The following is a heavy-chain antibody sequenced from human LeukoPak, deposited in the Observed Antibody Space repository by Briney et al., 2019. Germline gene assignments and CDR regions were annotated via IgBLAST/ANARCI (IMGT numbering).Heavy chain of an antibody. CDR3: ARDQNDYGDYGPLDY. D-gene: IGHD4-17*01. Sequence: GGSLRLSCVASGFTFSSYTMNWVRQTPGKGLEWVSSISGSSYYIYYADSVRGRFTISRDNAENSVYLQMNSLRAEDTAMYYCARDQNDYGDYGPLDYWGQGTLVTVSS. V-gene: IGHV3-21*01. CDR2: ISGSSYYI. CDR1: GFTFSSYT. J-gene: IGHJ4*02.